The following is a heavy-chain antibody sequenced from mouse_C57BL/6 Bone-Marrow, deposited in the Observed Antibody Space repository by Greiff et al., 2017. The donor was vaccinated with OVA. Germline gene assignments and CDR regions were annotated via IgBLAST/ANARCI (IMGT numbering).Heavy chain of an antibody. CDR1: GFSFNTYA. CDR3: VRHGGSSDFDY. J-gene: IGHJ2*01. V-gene: IGHV10-1*01. Sequence: EPGGGLVQPKGSLKLSCAASGFSFNTYAMNWVRQAPGKGLEWVARIRSKSNNYATYYADSVKDRFTISRDDSESMLYLQMNNLKTEDTAMYYCVRHGGSSDFDYWGQGTTLTVSS. CDR2: IRSKSNNYAT. D-gene: IGHD1-1*02.